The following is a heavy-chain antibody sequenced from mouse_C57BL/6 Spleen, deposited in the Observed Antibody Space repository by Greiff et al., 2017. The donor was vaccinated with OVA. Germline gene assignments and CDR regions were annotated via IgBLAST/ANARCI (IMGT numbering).Heavy chain of an antibody. CDR3: TRRGYDYGGYFDV. CDR1: GYTFTDYE. V-gene: IGHV1-15*01. D-gene: IGHD2-4*01. J-gene: IGHJ1*03. Sequence: VQLQQSGAELVRPGASVTLSCKASGYTFTDYEMHWVKQTPVHGLEWIGAIDPETGGTAYNQKFKGKAILTADKSSSTAYMELRSLTSEDSAVYYCTRRGYDYGGYFDVWGTGTTVTVSS. CDR2: IDPETGGT.